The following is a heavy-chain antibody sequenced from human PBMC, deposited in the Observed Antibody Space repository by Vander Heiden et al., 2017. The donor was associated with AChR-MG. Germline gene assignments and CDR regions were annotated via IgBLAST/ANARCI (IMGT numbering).Heavy chain of an antibody. Sequence: EVQLLESGGGLVQPGGSLRLSCAASGFPFRRYAMSWVRQAPGKGLEWVSAISGSGGSTYYADSVKGRFTISRDNSKNTLYLQMNSLRAEDTAVYYCAKWGIAVAGSGEGWFDPWGQGTLVTVSS. CDR1: GFPFRRYA. V-gene: IGHV3-23*01. D-gene: IGHD6-19*01. CDR3: AKWGIAVAGSGEGWFDP. J-gene: IGHJ5*02. CDR2: ISGSGGST.